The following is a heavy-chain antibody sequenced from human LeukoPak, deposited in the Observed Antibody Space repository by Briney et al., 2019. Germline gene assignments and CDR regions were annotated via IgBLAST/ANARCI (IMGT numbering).Heavy chain of an antibody. CDR3: ARQLGITMVRGVINLGY. Sequence: PGGSLRLSCAASGFTFSSYSMNWVRPAPGKELEWVSYISSSSSTIYYADSVKGRFTISRDNAKNSLYLQMNSLRDEDTAVYYCARQLGITMVRGVINLGYWGQGTLVTVSS. CDR2: ISSSSSTI. D-gene: IGHD3-10*01. CDR1: GFTFSSYS. J-gene: IGHJ4*02. V-gene: IGHV3-48*02.